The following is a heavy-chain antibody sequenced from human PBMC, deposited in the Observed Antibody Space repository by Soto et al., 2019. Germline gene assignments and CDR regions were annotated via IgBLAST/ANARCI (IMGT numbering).Heavy chain of an antibody. CDR2: IYSSGST. D-gene: IGHD3-10*01. J-gene: IGHJ6*02. Sequence: TLSLTCTVSGGSSSDYYWIWVRQPAGKGLEWIGHIYSSGSTKYNPSLKGRVTMSLDTSKNQFSLKLTSVTAADTAVYYCTRGRGDYYYYGMDVWGQGTTVTVSS. CDR3: TRGRGDYYYYGMDV. V-gene: IGHV4-4*07. CDR1: GGSSSDYY.